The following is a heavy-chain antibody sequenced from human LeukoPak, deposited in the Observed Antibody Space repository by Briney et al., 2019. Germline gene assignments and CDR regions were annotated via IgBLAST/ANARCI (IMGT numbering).Heavy chain of an antibody. CDR1: GFTLSNAW. V-gene: IGHV3-21*01. Sequence: PGGSLRLSCSASGFTLSNAWMNWVRQAPGKGLEWVSSISSSSSYIYYADSVKGRFTISRDNAKNSLYLQMNSLRAEDTAIYYCVRDYVWGTSESDYWGQGILVTVSS. D-gene: IGHD3-16*01. J-gene: IGHJ4*02. CDR3: VRDYVWGTSESDY. CDR2: ISSSSSYI.